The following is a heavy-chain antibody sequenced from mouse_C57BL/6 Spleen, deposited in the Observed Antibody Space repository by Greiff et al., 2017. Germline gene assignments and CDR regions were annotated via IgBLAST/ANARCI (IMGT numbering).Heavy chain of an antibody. CDR2: IDPETGGT. J-gene: IGHJ4*01. Sequence: VQLQQSGAELVRPGASVTLSCKASGYTFTDYEMHWVKQTPVHGLEWIGAIDPETGGTAYNQKFKGKAILTADKSSSTAYMELRSLTSEDSAVYYCTKGDYDYYYYAMDYWGQGTSVTVSS. D-gene: IGHD2-4*01. V-gene: IGHV1-15*01. CDR1: GYTFTDYE. CDR3: TKGDYDYYYYAMDY.